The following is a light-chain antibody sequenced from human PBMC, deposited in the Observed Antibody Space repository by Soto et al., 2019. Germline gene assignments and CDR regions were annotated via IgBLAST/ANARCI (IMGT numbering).Light chain of an antibody. Sequence: DIQMTQSPSSLSASVGDRVTITCLASQSISSYLNWYQQKPGKAPNLLIYAASSLQSGVPSRFSGSGSGTDFTLTISSLQPEDFATYYCQQSYSTPPAFGGGTKVDI. V-gene: IGKV1-39*01. J-gene: IGKJ4*01. CDR2: AAS. CDR3: QQSYSTPPA. CDR1: QSISSY.